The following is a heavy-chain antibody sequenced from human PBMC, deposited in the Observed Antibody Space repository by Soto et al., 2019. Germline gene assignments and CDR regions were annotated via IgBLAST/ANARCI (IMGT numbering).Heavy chain of an antibody. J-gene: IGHJ2*01. Sequence: QVQLQQWGAGLLKPSETLSLTCAVYGGSFSGYYWSWIRQPPGKGLEWIGEINHSGSTNYNPSLKSRVTISVVPSKTQLSLKLSSVTAADTAVYYCARGPTGTTSKLFGYWYFDLWGRGTLVTVSS. CDR2: INHSGST. V-gene: IGHV4-34*01. CDR1: GGSFSGYY. CDR3: ARGPTGTTSKLFGYWYFDL. D-gene: IGHD4-17*01.